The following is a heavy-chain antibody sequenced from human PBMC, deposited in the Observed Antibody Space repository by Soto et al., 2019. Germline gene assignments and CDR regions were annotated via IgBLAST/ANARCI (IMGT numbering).Heavy chain of an antibody. D-gene: IGHD6-19*01. CDR1: GFTFSGSA. J-gene: IGHJ1*01. V-gene: IGHV3-23*01. CDR2: ISGSGDST. CDR3: AKGVPGIAVAGTGYFQH. Sequence: GGSLRLSCAASGFTFSGSAIHWVRQASGKGLEWVSGISGSGDSTYYADSVKGRFTISRDNSKNTLYLQMNSLRAEDTAVYYCAKGVPGIAVAGTGYFQHWGQGTLVTVSS.